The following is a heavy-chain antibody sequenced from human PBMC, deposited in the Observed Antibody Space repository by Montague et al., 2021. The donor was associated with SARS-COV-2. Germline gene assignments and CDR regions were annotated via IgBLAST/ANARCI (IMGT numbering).Heavy chain of an antibody. CDR2: IKQSGST. CDR3: ARGHLSVSMIVVVFTSASYYFDY. D-gene: IGHD3-22*01. Sequence: SETLSLTCAVYGGSFGDDHWSWIRQPPGKGLEWIGDIKQSGSTNYNLSLKSRGTISVDTSKNQFSLKLTSVTAADTAVYFCARGHLSVSMIVVVFTSASYYFDYWGQGAQVTVSS. CDR1: GGSFGDDH. J-gene: IGHJ4*02. V-gene: IGHV4-34*01.